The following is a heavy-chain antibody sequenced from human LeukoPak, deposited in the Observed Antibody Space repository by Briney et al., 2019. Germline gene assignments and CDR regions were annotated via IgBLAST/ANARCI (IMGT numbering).Heavy chain of an antibody. V-gene: IGHV3-7*01. CDR3: ARPHFESSGEVGY. J-gene: IGHJ4*02. Sequence: QPGGSLRLSCAASGFTFNRIWMGWVRQAPGMGLELVANIKQDGSEKYFVDSVKGRFTISRDNAKNSLYLQMNSLRAEDTAVYYCARPHFESSGEVGYWGQGTLVTVSS. CDR2: IKQDGSEK. CDR1: GFTFNRIW. D-gene: IGHD3-22*01.